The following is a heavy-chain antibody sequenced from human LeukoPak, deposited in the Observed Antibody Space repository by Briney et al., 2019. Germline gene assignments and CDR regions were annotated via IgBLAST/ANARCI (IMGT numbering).Heavy chain of an antibody. CDR1: GGSFSGYY. Sequence: SETLSLTCAVYGGSFSGYYWSWIRQPPGEGLEWIGEINHSGSTNYNPSLKSRVTISVDTSKNQFSLKLSSVTAADTAVYYCARGRLRNNWFDPWGQGTLVTVSS. D-gene: IGHD5-12*01. V-gene: IGHV4-34*01. CDR3: ARGRLRNNWFDP. J-gene: IGHJ5*02. CDR2: INHSGST.